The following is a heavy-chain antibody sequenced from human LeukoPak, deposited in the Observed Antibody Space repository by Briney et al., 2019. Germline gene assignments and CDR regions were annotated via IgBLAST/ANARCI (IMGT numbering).Heavy chain of an antibody. CDR2: INHSGST. CDR3: ARAWYFDL. Sequence: SETLSLTCAVYGGSFSGYYWSWIRQPPGKGLEWIGEINHSGSTNYNPSLRSRVTISVDTSKNQFSLKLSSVSAADTAVYYCARAWYFDLWGRGTLVTVSS. CDR1: GGSFSGYY. V-gene: IGHV4-34*01. J-gene: IGHJ2*01.